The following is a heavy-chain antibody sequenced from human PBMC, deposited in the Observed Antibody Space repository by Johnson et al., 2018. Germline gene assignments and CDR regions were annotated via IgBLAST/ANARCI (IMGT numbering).Heavy chain of an antibody. J-gene: IGHJ3*02. CDR3: ARVSGSSGYYYSAFDI. Sequence: QVQLVQSGGGVVQPGRSLRLSCAASGFTFRSYGMHWVRQAPGKGLAWVAIIWYGGSNKYYADSVKGRFTISRDNSKNTMYLQMNSLRAEDTAVYYCARVSGSSGYYYSAFDIWGQGTMVTVSS. CDR2: IWYGGSNK. V-gene: IGHV3-33*01. CDR1: GFTFRSYG. D-gene: IGHD3-22*01.